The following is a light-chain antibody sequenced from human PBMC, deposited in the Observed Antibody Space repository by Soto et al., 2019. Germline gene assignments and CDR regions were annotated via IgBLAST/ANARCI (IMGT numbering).Light chain of an antibody. Sequence: QSVLTQPASVSGSPGQSITVSCTGTSSDVGGHNYVSWFQQHPGQAPKLLIYEVTTRPSGASTRFSGSKSGNTASLTISGLQAEDEADYHCSSYSSSGTLVIFGTGPKVTVL. CDR3: SSYSSSGTLVI. CDR2: EVT. CDR1: SSDVGGHNY. V-gene: IGLV2-14*01. J-gene: IGLJ1*01.